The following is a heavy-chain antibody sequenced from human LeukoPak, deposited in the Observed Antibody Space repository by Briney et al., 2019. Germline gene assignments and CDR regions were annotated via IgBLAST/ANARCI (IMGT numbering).Heavy chain of an antibody. D-gene: IGHD1-20*01. Sequence: SVKVSCKFSGGNIINYAVSWVRQAPGQGLEWMGRITPLLDSTNYAQKFQDRLTITADKSTNTAYMELGGLRSDDTAIYYCTRLISGGFDPWGQGAQVTVSS. J-gene: IGHJ5*02. V-gene: IGHV1-69*04. CDR2: ITPLLDST. CDR3: TRLISGGFDP. CDR1: GGNIINYA.